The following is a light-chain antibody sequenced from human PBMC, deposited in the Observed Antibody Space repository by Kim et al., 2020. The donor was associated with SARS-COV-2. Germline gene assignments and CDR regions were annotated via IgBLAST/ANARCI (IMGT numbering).Light chain of an antibody. Sequence: GALGQTARITCGGNNIGSKNLHWYQQKPGQAPVLVIYRDSNRPSGIPERFSGSNSGNTATLTISRAQAGDEADYYCQVWDSSHVVFGGGTQLTVL. V-gene: IGLV3-9*01. CDR2: RDS. CDR3: QVWDSSHVV. J-gene: IGLJ2*01. CDR1: NIGSKN.